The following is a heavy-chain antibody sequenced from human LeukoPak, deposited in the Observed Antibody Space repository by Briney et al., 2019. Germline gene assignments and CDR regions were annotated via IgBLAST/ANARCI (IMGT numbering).Heavy chain of an antibody. D-gene: IGHD4-17*01. CDR1: GGSFSGYY. CDR3: AREPHDYGAVPGI. CDR2: INPSGST. Sequence: PSETLSLTCAVYGGSFSGYYWSWVRQPPVKGLELIGEINPSGSTNYNPSLKSRVTISVDTSKNQFSLKLSSVTAADTAVYYCAREPHDYGAVPGIWGQGTMVTVSS. V-gene: IGHV4-34*01. J-gene: IGHJ3*02.